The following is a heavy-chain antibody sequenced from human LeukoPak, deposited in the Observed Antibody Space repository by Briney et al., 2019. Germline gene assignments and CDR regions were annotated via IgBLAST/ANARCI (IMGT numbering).Heavy chain of an antibody. CDR1: GGSISSSNW. CDR3: ARGTRSARTVY. CDR2: IYHSGST. D-gene: IGHD3/OR15-3a*01. Sequence: SETLSLTCAVSGGSISSSNWWSWVRQPPGKGLEWIGEIYHSGSTNYNPSLKSRATISVDKSKNQFSLKLSSVTAADTAVYYCARGTRSARTVYWGQGTLVTVSS. V-gene: IGHV4-4*02. J-gene: IGHJ4*02.